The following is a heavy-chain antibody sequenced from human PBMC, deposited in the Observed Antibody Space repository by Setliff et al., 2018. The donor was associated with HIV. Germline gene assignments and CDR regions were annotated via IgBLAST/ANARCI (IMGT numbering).Heavy chain of an antibody. J-gene: IGHJ4*02. V-gene: IGHV3-43*01. CDR1: GFTFDDYT. CDR2: ISWDGDMT. Sequence: PGGSLRLSCAASGFTFDDYTMHWVRQAPGKGLEWVSLISWDGDMTYYADSVKGRFTISRDNSKNSLYLQMNSLTTKDTGLYYCAKDGWGYDYVGAYYFDYWGQGPRSPSPQ. D-gene: IGHD5-12*01. CDR3: AKDGWGYDYVGAYYFDY.